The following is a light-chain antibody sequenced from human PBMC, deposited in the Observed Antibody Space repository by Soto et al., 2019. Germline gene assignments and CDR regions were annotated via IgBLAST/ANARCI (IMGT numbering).Light chain of an antibody. Sequence: DIVMTQSPATLSVSPGERATLSCRASQSVDINLAWYQQKPGQAPRLLIYGASTRATDMPGRFSGRGAGAEFTLTISSLQSEDFAVYYCQQYRSWPRTFGQGTKVDIK. CDR2: GAS. CDR1: QSVDIN. J-gene: IGKJ1*01. V-gene: IGKV3-15*01. CDR3: QQYRSWPRT.